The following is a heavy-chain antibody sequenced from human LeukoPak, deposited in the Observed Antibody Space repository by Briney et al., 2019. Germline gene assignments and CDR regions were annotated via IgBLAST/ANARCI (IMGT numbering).Heavy chain of an antibody. J-gene: IGHJ4*02. V-gene: IGHV3-23*01. CDR2: ISGSGGST. CDR3: AKDSSGWFSPLDY. CDR1: GFTFSSYA. Sequence: HPGGSLRLSCAASGFTFSSYAMSWVRRAPGKGLEWVSAISGSGGSTYYADSVKGRFTISRDNSKNTLYLQMNSLRAEDTAVYYCAKDSSGWFSPLDYWGQGTLVTVSS. D-gene: IGHD6-19*01.